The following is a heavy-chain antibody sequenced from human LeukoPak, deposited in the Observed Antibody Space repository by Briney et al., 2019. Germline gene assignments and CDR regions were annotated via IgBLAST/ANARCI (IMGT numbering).Heavy chain of an antibody. CDR1: GLTFTNAW. V-gene: IGHV3-15*01. Sequence: PGGSLRLSCAASGLTFTNAWMSWVRQAPGKGLKWVGRIKSKTVGGTIDYAAPVKGRFTISRDDSKNTLFLQMNSLKSEDTAVYYCTTHSDIAVIGYWGQGTLVTVSS. D-gene: IGHD3-16*02. CDR3: TTHSDIAVIGY. J-gene: IGHJ4*02. CDR2: IKSKTVGGTI.